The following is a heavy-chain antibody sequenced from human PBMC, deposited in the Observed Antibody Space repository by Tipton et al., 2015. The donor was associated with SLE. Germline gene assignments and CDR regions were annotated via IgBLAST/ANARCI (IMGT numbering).Heavy chain of an antibody. CDR3: ARNVNTTMDV. D-gene: IGHD1-14*01. V-gene: IGHV4-4*07. CDR1: GGSITSDY. CDR2: FYTSGSGIP. Sequence: TLSLTCVVSGGSITSDYWSWIRQPAGPGLEWIGRFYTSGSGIPNYNPSLKSRVTMSVDTAKNHFSLKLTSVTAADTAVYYCARNVNTTMDVWGQGTTVTVS. J-gene: IGHJ6*02.